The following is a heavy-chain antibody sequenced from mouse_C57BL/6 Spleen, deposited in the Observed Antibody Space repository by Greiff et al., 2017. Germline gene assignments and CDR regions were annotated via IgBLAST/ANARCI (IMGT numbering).Heavy chain of an antibody. CDR3: ARSRSNYWYFDV. J-gene: IGHJ1*03. D-gene: IGHD2-5*01. CDR2: IYPGDGDT. Sequence: VQLQQSGPELVKPGASVKISCKASGYAVSSSWMNWVKQRPGQGLEWIGRIYPGDGDTNYNGKFKGKATLTADKSSSTAYMQLSSLTSEDSAVYFCARSRSNYWYFDVWGTGTTVTVSS. V-gene: IGHV1-82*01. CDR1: GYAVSSSW.